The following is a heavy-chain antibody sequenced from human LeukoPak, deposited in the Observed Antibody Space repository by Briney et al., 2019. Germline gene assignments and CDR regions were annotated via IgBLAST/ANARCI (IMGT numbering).Heavy chain of an antibody. CDR3: ARLRGAQYYFYYYMDV. J-gene: IGHJ6*03. V-gene: IGHV3-20*04. CDR1: RFSFDDYG. CDR2: INWDAESI. Sequence: GGSLRLSCAASRFSFDDYGMSWVRQVPGKGLEWVSGINWDAESIGYAESVKGRFTITRDNAKNSLFLQMNSLRAEDTALYYCARLRGAQYYFYYYMDVWGKGTTVTVSS. D-gene: IGHD2/OR15-2a*01.